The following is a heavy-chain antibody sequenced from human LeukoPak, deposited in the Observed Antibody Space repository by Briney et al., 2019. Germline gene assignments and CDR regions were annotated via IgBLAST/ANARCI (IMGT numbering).Heavy chain of an antibody. D-gene: IGHD3-3*01. CDR2: INTGNGNP. CDR1: GYTFTTYA. V-gene: IGHV1-3*04. J-gene: IGHJ4*02. Sequence: GASVKASCKASGYTFTTYAIHWVRQAPGQRLEWMGWINTGNGNPKYSQKFQGRVTITRDASASTAYMDLSSLRSEDTAVYYCTRDTMSFGVVIYFDTWGQGTLVTVSS. CDR3: TRDTMSFGVVIYFDT.